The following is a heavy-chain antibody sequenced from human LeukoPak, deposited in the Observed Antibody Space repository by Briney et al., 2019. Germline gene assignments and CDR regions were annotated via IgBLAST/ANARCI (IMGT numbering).Heavy chain of an antibody. Sequence: ASVEVSCKASGYTFTGYYMHWVRQAPGQGLEWMGWINPNSGGTNYAQKFQGRVTMTRDTSISTAYMELSRLRSDDTAVYYSARVPNYYGSGSRVYYFDYWGQGTLVTVSS. D-gene: IGHD3-10*01. J-gene: IGHJ4*02. V-gene: IGHV1-2*02. CDR1: GYTFTGYY. CDR3: ARVPNYYGSGSRVYYFDY. CDR2: INPNSGGT.